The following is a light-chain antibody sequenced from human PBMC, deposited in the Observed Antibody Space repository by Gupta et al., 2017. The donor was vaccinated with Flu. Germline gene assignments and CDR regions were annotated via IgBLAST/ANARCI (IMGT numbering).Light chain of an antibody. J-gene: IGLJ3*02. CDR3: CSDAGSDTWV. CDR1: SSDVGGYNY. V-gene: IGLV2-11*01. Sequence: SALTQPRAVSGSPGPSVTISCTGTSSDVGGYNYVSWYQQHPGKAPKLMIYDVSKRPSGVPDRFSGSKSGNTASLTISGLQAEDEADYYCCSDAGSDTWVFGGGTKLTVL. CDR2: DVS.